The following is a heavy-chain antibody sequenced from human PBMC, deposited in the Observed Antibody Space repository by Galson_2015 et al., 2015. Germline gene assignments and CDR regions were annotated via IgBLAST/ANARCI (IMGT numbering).Heavy chain of an antibody. CDR2: ISFDESNT. CDR3: AKPTNVVGANYGMDV. Sequence: SLRLSCAASGFTFSSFGMHWVRRAPGKGLEWVAVISFDESNTYYADSVKGRFTISRDNSKNTLYLQMNSLRAEDTAVYYCAKPTNVVGANYGMDVWGQGTTVTVSS. V-gene: IGHV3-30*18. J-gene: IGHJ6*02. CDR1: GFTFSSFG. D-gene: IGHD1-26*01.